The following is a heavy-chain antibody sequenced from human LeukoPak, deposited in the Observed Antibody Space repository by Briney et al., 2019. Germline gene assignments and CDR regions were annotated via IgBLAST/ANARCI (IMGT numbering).Heavy chain of an antibody. CDR3: ARQGSGSSYYYYTFPY. CDR1: GGSVSISSYY. D-gene: IGHD1-26*01. J-gene: IGHJ4*02. CDR2: INHSGNT. Sequence: SETLSLTCNVSGGSVSISSYYWGWIRQPPGKGLEWIREINHSGNTNYNPSLKIRLTMSVDTSKNHFYLKLSSVTAADTDVYYCARQGSGSSYYYYTFPYWGQGTLVTVSS. V-gene: IGHV4-39*01.